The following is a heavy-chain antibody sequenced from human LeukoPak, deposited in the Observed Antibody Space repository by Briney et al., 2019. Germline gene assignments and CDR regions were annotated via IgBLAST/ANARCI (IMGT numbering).Heavy chain of an antibody. CDR1: GYSISSGYY. Sequence: PSETLSLTCSVSGYSISSGYYWGWIRQPPGKGLEWIGSIHYSGSTYYNPSLKSRVTISVDTSKNQFSLKMRSVTAADTAVYYCGRHFYGSGIYYYYYYYMDGWGTGTTVTIS. D-gene: IGHD3-10*01. J-gene: IGHJ6*03. V-gene: IGHV4-38-2*02. CDR2: IHYSGST. CDR3: GRHFYGSGIYYYYYYYMDG.